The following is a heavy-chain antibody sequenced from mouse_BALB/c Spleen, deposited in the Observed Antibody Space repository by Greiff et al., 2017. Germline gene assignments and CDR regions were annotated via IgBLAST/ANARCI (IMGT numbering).Heavy chain of an antibody. Sequence: QVQLQQSGAELMKPGASVKISCKATGYTFSSYWIEWVKQRPGQGLEWIGAIDTSDSYTSYNQKFKGKATLTVDESSSTAYMQLSSLTSEDSAVYYCARSSGQLGAMDYWGQGTSVTVSS. CDR1: GYTFSSYW. D-gene: IGHD3-2*01. CDR3: ARSSGQLGAMDY. J-gene: IGHJ4*01. V-gene: IGHV1-69*02. CDR2: IDTSDSYT.